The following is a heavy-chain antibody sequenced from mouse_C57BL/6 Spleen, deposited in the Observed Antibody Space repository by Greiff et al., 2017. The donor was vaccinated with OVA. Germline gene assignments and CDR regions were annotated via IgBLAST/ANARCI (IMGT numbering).Heavy chain of an antibody. CDR3: ASGTLAY. J-gene: IGHJ3*01. CDR2: IHPNSGST. Sequence: VQLQQPGAELVKPGASVKLSCKASGYTFTSYWMHWVKQRPGQGLEWIGMIHPNSGSTNYNEKFKSKSTMTVDKSTSTAYMQLSSLTSEDSAVYYCASGTLAYWGQGTLVTVSA. V-gene: IGHV1-64*01. D-gene: IGHD4-1*01. CDR1: GYTFTSYW.